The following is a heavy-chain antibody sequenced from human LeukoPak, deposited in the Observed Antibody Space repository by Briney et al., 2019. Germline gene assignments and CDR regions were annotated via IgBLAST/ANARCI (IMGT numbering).Heavy chain of an antibody. J-gene: IGHJ4*02. CDR2: MSPKSANT. Sequence: ASVKVSCKASGYTFTSYDINWVRQASGQGLEWMGWMSPKSANTGYAQKFQGRVTITRDTSKSTAYMELSSLTSGDTAVYFCARTPPRGLIDYWGQGTLVTVSS. CDR1: GYTFTSYD. D-gene: IGHD3-16*01. CDR3: ARTPPRGLIDY. V-gene: IGHV1-8*03.